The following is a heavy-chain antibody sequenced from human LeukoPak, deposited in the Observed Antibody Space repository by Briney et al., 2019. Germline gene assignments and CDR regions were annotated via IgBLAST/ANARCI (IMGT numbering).Heavy chain of an antibody. CDR2: IYSTGGT. J-gene: IGHJ4*02. D-gene: IGHD6-13*01. V-gene: IGHV4-4*07. Sequence: SETLSLTCTVSGGSISSYYWSWIRQPAGKGLEWIGRIYSTGGTNYNPSLKSRVTMSVDTSKNQFSLRLRSVTAADTAVYYCARQIASAGTAGFDFWGQGALVTVSS. CDR3: ARQIASAGTAGFDF. CDR1: GGSISSYY.